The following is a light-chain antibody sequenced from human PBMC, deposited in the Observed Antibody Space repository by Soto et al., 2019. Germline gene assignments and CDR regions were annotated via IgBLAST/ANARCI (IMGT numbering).Light chain of an antibody. Sequence: DIQMTQSPSTLSASVGDRVTITCRASQSVNKWLAWFQQKPGKVPKLLIYDASSLETGVPSRFSGSGSGTDFTLTISSLQPEDFATYYCQQYDNLPLIFGQGTRLEIK. CDR1: QSVNKW. CDR2: DAS. CDR3: QQYDNLPLI. J-gene: IGKJ5*01. V-gene: IGKV1-33*01.